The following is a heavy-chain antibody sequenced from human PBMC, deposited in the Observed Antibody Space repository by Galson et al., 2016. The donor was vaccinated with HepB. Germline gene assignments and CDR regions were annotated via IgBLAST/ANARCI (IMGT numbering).Heavy chain of an antibody. V-gene: IGHV3-9*01. J-gene: IGHJ6*02. CDR2: ISYNSGSI. Sequence: SLRLSCAASGFTFDDYAMHWVRQAPGKGLEWVSGISYNSGSIAYADSVRGRFTISRDSAKNSLYLQMNSLRPEDTALYYCAKDMDDYGHGYGYYFGMDVWGQGTTVTVSS. CDR1: GFTFDDYA. CDR3: AKDMDDYGHGYGYYFGMDV. D-gene: IGHD2-21*02.